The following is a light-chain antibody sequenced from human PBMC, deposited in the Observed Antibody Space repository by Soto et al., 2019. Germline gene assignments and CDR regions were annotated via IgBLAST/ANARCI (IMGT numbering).Light chain of an antibody. Sequence: QSVLTQPPSASGSPGQSVTISCTGTSSDVGGYNYVSWYQQHPGKAPKLMIYEVSKRPSGVPDRFSGSKSGNTASLTVSGLEAEDEADYYCSSYAGSNNFGVVFGGGTKLPLL. CDR2: EVS. CDR3: SSYAGSNNFGVV. CDR1: SSDVGGYNY. J-gene: IGLJ2*01. V-gene: IGLV2-8*01.